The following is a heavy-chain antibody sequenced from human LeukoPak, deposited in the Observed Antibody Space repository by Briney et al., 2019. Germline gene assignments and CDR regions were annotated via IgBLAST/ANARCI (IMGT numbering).Heavy chain of an antibody. CDR1: GGTFSSYT. CDR3: ARDDPITCSSTSCHENWFDP. D-gene: IGHD2-2*01. CDR2: IIPILGIA. V-gene: IGHV1-69*04. Sequence: GASVKVSCKASGGTFSSYTISWVRQAPGQGLEWMGRIIPILGIANYAQKFQGRVTITADKSTSTAYMELSSLRSEDTAVYYCARDDPITCSSTSCHENWFDPWGQGTLVTVSS. J-gene: IGHJ5*02.